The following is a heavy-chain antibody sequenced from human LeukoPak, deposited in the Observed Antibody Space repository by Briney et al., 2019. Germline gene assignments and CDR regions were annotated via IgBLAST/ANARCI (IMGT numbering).Heavy chain of an antibody. V-gene: IGHV1-69*05. Sequence: ASVKVSCKASGGTFSSYAISWVRQAPGQGLEWMGGIIPIFGTANYAQRFQGRVTITTDEPTSPAYMELSSLRSEDTAVYYCARAAPYYYYMDVWGKGTTVTVSS. J-gene: IGHJ6*03. CDR1: GGTFSSYA. CDR3: ARAAPYYYYMDV. CDR2: IIPIFGTA.